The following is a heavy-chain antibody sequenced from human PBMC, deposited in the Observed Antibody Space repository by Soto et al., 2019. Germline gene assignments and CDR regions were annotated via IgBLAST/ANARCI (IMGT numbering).Heavy chain of an antibody. D-gene: IGHD1-7*01. CDR2: INHSGST. CDR1: GGSFSGYY. CDR3: ARGLELRDGY. J-gene: IGHJ4*02. Sequence: PSETLSLTCAVCGGSFSGYYWSWIRQPPGKGLEWIGEINHSGSTHYNPSLKSRVTISVDTSKNQFSLKLSSVTAADTAVYYCARGLELRDGYWRQGTLVTVSS. V-gene: IGHV4-34*01.